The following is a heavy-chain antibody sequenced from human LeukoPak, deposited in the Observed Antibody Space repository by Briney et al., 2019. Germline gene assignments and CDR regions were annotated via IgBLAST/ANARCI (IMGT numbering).Heavy chain of an antibody. CDR1: GGSFSGYY. CDR3: ARGVPFGVVHDGMAV. J-gene: IGHJ6*02. CDR2: INHSGST. Sequence: SETLSLTCAVYGGSFSGYYWSWIRQPPGKGLEWIGEINHSGSTNYNPSLKSRVTISVDTSKNQFSLKLSSVTAADTAVYYCARGVPFGVVHDGMAVWGQGTTVTVSS. D-gene: IGHD3-3*01. V-gene: IGHV4-34*01.